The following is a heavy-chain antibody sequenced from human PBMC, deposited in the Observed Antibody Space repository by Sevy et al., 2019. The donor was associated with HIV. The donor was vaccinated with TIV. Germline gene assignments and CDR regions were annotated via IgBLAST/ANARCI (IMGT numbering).Heavy chain of an antibody. D-gene: IGHD3-3*01. J-gene: IGHJ6*02. CDR3: ARDRLGITISAEWGGGMDV. Sequence: GGSLRLSCAASGFNFSIYGMHWVRQAPGKGLEWVALIYFHGSIKYYVDSVKGRFTISRDNSKNTLYLQMNSLRAEDTAVYYCARDRLGITISAEWGGGMDVWGQGTTVTVSS. CDR2: IYFHGSIK. CDR1: GFNFSIYG. V-gene: IGHV3-33*01.